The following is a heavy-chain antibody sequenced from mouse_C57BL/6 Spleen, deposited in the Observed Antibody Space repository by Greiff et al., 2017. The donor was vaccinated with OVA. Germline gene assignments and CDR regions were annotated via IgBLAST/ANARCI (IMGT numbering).Heavy chain of an antibody. Sequence: VQLQQSGPELVKPGASVKISCKASGYTFTDYYMNWVKQSHGKGLEWIGDINPNNGGTSYNQKFKGKATLTVDKSSSTAYMELRSLTSEDSAVYYCARAGAYYAMDYWGQGTSVTVSS. CDR1: GYTFTDYY. CDR3: ARAGAYYAMDY. CDR2: INPNNGGT. V-gene: IGHV1-26*01. J-gene: IGHJ4*01.